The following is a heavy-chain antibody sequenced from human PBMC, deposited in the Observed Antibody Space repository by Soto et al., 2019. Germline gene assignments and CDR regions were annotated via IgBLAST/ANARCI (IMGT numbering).Heavy chain of an antibody. D-gene: IGHD5-12*01. J-gene: IGHJ6*02. CDR2: ICIEGRNK. CDR3: ARVMEYVDIVATIVHHYSFSAMDV. CDR1: GFTFSRHS. V-gene: IGHV3-33*01. Sequence: GGSLILFYEKSGFTFSRHSMQWVNKAPRLGLEWVAFICIEGRNKIYGESVKGRFTVSRDDFKNTFYLQMKNLIADDTAIYYCARVMEYVDIVATIVHHYSFSAMDVWGQGT.